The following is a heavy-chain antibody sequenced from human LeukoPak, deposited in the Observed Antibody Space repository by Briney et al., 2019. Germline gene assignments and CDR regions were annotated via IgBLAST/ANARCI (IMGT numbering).Heavy chain of an antibody. V-gene: IGHV4-61*02. CDR1: GGFISNLNYY. CDR2: IYASGST. Sequence: SETLSLTCTVSGGFISNLNYYWSWIRQPAGKGLEWIGRIYASGSTNYNPSLKSRVTISVDTSKNQFSLKLSSVTAADTAVYYCAKDGYYYDSSGYYGRYWYFDLWGRGTLVTVSS. D-gene: IGHD3-22*01. CDR3: AKDGYYYDSSGYYGRYWYFDL. J-gene: IGHJ2*01.